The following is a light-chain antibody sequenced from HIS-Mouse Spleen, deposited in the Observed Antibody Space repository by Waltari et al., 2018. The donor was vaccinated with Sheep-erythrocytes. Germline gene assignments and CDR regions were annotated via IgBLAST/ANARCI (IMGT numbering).Light chain of an antibody. Sequence: QSALTQPASVSGSPGQSITISCTATSSYVGSYNLVSWYQQHPGKAPKLMIYEGSKRPSGVSNRFSGSKSGNTASLTISGLQAEDEADYYCCSYAGSSTWVFGGGTKLTVL. J-gene: IGLJ3*02. CDR3: CSYAGSSTWV. CDR1: SSYVGSYNL. V-gene: IGLV2-23*01. CDR2: EGS.